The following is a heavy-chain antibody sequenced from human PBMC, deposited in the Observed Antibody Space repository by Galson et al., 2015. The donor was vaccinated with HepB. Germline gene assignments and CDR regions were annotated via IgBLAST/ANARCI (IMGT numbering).Heavy chain of an antibody. CDR1: GFSLSTSGMC. CDR3: ARSPTFITGTSGYYYYYGMDV. Sequence: PALVKPTQTLTLTCTFSGFSLSTSGMCVSWIRQPPGKALEWLALIDWDDDKYYSTSLKTRLTISKDTSKNQVVLTMTNMDPVDTATYYCARSPTFITGTSGYYYYYGMDVWGQGTTVTVSS. J-gene: IGHJ6*02. D-gene: IGHD1-7*01. CDR2: IDWDDDK. V-gene: IGHV2-70*01.